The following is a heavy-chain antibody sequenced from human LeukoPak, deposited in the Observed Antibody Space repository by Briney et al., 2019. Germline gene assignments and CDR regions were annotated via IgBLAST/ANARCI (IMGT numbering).Heavy chain of an antibody. CDR2: IYPGDSGT. Sequence: GESLKISCKGSGYIFTNYWLGWVRQMPGKGLEWMGIIYPGDSGTRYSPPLQGQVIISVDKSINTAYLQWGSLKASDTAMYYCVRRPYCSSTICFGSAYVDVWGEGTTVTVSS. V-gene: IGHV5-51*01. CDR3: VRRPYCSSTICFGSAYVDV. CDR1: GYIFTNYW. J-gene: IGHJ6*03. D-gene: IGHD2-2*01.